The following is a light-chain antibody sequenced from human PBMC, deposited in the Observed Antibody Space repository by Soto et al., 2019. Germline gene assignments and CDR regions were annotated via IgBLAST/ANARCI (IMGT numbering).Light chain of an antibody. CDR3: HQYGSSPYT. CDR1: QSVSSSY. J-gene: IGKJ2*01. V-gene: IGKV3-20*01. Sequence: EIVWTQSPGTLSLSPGERATLSCRASQSVSSSYLAWYQQKPGQAPRLLIYGASSRATGIPDRFSGSGSGTDFTLTISRLEPEDVAVCYCHQYGSSPYTFGQGTKLEIK. CDR2: GAS.